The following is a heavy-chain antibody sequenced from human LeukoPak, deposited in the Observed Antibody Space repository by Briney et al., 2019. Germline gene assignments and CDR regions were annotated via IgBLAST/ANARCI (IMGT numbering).Heavy chain of an antibody. D-gene: IGHD3-22*01. CDR1: GGTLSSYA. CDR2: IIPILGIA. J-gene: IGHJ6*02. Sequence: SVKVSCKASGGTLSSYAISWVRQAPGQGLEWMGRIIPILGIANYAQKFQGRVSITADKSTSTAYMELSSLRSEDTAVYYCARDANPYYYDSSGLDVWGQGTTVTVSS. V-gene: IGHV1-69*04. CDR3: ARDANPYYYDSSGLDV.